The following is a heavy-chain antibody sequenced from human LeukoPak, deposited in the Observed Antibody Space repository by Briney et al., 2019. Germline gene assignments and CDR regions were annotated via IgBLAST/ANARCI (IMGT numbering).Heavy chain of an antibody. CDR1: GFTFSIYV. V-gene: IGHV3-64*01. CDR2: ISSNGGGT. J-gene: IGHJ4*02. Sequence: VGSLRLSCVASGFTFSIYVMHWVRQAPGKGLEYVSGISSNGGGTYYANSVKGRFTISRDNSKNTLYLQMGSLRAEDMAVYYCARVGTGFWSGYDYWGQGTLVTVSS. CDR3: ARVGTGFWSGYDY. D-gene: IGHD3-3*01.